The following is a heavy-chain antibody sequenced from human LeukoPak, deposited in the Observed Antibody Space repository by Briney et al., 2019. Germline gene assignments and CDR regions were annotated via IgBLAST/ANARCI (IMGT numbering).Heavy chain of an antibody. Sequence: ASVKVSCKASGYIFVDYYIHWVRQAPGQGLEWMGWINPNTGGTKYAQRFQGRVTMTRDTSISTTHMELSGLTSDDTAVYYCAIPPCSDGYCYFDFWGQGTLVPVSS. CDR3: AIPPCSDGYCYFDF. D-gene: IGHD2-15*01. V-gene: IGHV1-2*02. CDR2: INPNTGGT. J-gene: IGHJ4*02. CDR1: GYIFVDYY.